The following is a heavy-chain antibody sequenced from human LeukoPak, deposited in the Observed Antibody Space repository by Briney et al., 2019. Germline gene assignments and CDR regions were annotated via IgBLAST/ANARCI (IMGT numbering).Heavy chain of an antibody. CDR3: AKDKMVFWKVRGVMSIDY. Sequence: PGGSLRLSCAASGFTFSTFAMSWVRQAPGKGLEWISTVSASNGSTYYADSVKGRFTISRDNSKNTLYLQMNSLRAEDTAVYYCAKDKMVFWKVRGVMSIDYWGQGTLVTVSS. CDR1: GFTFSTFA. V-gene: IGHV3-23*01. D-gene: IGHD3-10*01. J-gene: IGHJ4*02. CDR2: VSASNGST.